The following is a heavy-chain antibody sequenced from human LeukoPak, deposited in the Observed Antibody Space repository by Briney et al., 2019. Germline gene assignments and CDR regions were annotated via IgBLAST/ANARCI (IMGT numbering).Heavy chain of an antibody. D-gene: IGHD2/OR15-2a*01. V-gene: IGHV3-23*01. Sequence: PGGSLRLSCAASGFTSSNYAMSWVRQAPGKGLDWVSGITSTGGTTYYADSVQGRFTISRDNSRNMLYLQMNSLRAEDTAVYYCAKDGRNSPLMWGQGTVVSVSS. J-gene: IGHJ3*02. CDR1: GFTSSNYA. CDR2: ITSTGGTT. CDR3: AKDGRNSPLM.